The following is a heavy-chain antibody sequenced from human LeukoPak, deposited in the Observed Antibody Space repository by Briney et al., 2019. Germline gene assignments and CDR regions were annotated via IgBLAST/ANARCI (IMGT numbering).Heavy chain of an antibody. D-gene: IGHD5-24*01. J-gene: IGHJ4*02. Sequence: PGGSLRLSCAASGFTFSSYAMHWVRQAPGKGLEWVAVIWYDGSTKYYADSVKGRFTISRDNSKNTVFLQMNSLRAEDTAVYYCAKSIRYNKYSFDYWGQGTLVTVSS. CDR3: AKSIRYNKYSFDY. V-gene: IGHV3-33*06. CDR1: GFTFSSYA. CDR2: IWYDGSTK.